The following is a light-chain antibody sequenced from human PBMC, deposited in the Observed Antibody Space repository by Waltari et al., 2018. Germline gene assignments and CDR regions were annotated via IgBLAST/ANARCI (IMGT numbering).Light chain of an antibody. CDR2: DVT. CDR1: TSDVGGYNY. Sequence: SALTQPRSVSGSPGQSVTLSCTGTTSDVGGYNYVSWYQHHPGKAPKLMIFDVTQRPSGVPDRFSGSKSANTASLTISGLQAEDEADYYCCSFAGTYTWVFGGGTKVTVL. CDR3: CSFAGTYTWV. V-gene: IGLV2-11*01. J-gene: IGLJ3*02.